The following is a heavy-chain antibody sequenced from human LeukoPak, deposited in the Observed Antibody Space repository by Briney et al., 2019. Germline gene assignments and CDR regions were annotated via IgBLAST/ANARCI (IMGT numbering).Heavy chain of an antibody. J-gene: IGHJ6*02. CDR2: ISSSSSYI. CDR3: ARAYCGGDCYSIYYYGMDV. V-gene: IGHV3-21*01. CDR1: GFTFSSYS. D-gene: IGHD2-21*02. Sequence: PGGSLRLSCAASGFTFSSYSMNWVRQAPGKGLEWVSSISSSSSYIYYADSVKGRFTISRDNAKNSLYPQMNSLRAEDTAVYYCARAYCGGDCYSIYYYGMDVWGQGTTVTVSS.